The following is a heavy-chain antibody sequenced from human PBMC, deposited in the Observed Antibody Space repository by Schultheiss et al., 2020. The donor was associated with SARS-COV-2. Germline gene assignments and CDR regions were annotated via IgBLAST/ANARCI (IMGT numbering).Heavy chain of an antibody. CDR3: ARSSSQESYWYFDL. CDR2: ISGIGGTT. J-gene: IGHJ2*01. D-gene: IGHD6-13*01. CDR1: GFTFDDYA. V-gene: IGHV3-23*01. Sequence: GESLKISCAASGFTFDDYAMHWVRQAPGKGLEWVSAISGIGGTTYYADSVKGRFTISRDNSKNTLYLQMNSLRAGDTAVYYCARSSSQESYWYFDLWGRGTLVTVSS.